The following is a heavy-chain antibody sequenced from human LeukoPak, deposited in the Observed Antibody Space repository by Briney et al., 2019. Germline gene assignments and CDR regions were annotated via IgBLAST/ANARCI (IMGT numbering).Heavy chain of an antibody. CDR1: GYSFTSYW. J-gene: IGHJ4*02. V-gene: IGHV5-51*01. Sequence: GESLKISCKTSGYSFTSYWIGWVRQTPGKGLEWMGIIYPGDSDTRYSPSFQGQVTISADKSINTAYLQWSSLKASDTAMYYCARRVHGSGSYYPSPFDYWGQGTLVTVSS. CDR2: IYPGDSDT. CDR3: ARRVHGSGSYYPSPFDY. D-gene: IGHD3-10*01.